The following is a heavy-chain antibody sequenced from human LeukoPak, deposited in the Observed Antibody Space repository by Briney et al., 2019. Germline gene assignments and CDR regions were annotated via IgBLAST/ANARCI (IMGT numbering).Heavy chain of an antibody. D-gene: IGHD6-13*01. CDR3: AREMDSSSWDYYYYGMDV. Sequence: GASVKVSCKASGYTFTGYYMHWVRQAPGQGLEWMGWINPNSGGTTYAQKFQGRVTMTRDTSISTDYMELSRLRSDDTAVYYCAREMDSSSWDYYYYGMDVWGQGTTVTVSS. CDR2: INPNSGGT. CDR1: GYTFTGYY. J-gene: IGHJ6*02. V-gene: IGHV1-2*02.